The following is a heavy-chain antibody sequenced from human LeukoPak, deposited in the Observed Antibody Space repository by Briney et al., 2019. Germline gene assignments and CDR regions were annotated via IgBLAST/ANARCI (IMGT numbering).Heavy chain of an antibody. J-gene: IGHJ4*02. V-gene: IGHV4-34*01. CDR2: INHSGST. Sequence: KPSETLSLTCAVYGGSFSGYYWSWIRQPPGKGLEWIGEINHSGSTNYNPSLKSRVTISVDTSKNQFSLKLSSVTAADTAAYYCARLAVAGRLAKDYWGQGTLVTVSS. D-gene: IGHD6-19*01. CDR1: GGSFSGYY. CDR3: ARLAVAGRLAKDY.